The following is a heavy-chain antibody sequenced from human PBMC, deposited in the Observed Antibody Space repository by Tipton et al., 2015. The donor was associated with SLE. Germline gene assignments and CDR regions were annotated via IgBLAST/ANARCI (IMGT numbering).Heavy chain of an antibody. CDR1: GVSISSYY. D-gene: IGHD3-22*01. CDR2: IYTSGST. V-gene: IGHV4-4*08. CDR3: ARSSSGYRDAFDI. Sequence: TLSLTCTVSGVSISSYYWSWIRQPPGKGLEWIGYIYTSGSTNYNPSLKSRVTISVDTSKNQFSLKLSSVTAADTAVYYCARSSSGYRDAFDIWGQGTMVTVSS. J-gene: IGHJ3*02.